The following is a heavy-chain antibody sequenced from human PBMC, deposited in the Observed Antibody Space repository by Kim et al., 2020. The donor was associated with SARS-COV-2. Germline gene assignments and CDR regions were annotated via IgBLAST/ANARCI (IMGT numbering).Heavy chain of an antibody. D-gene: IGHD3-10*01. J-gene: IGHJ4*02. V-gene: IGHV4-34*01. Sequence: SETLSLTCAVYGGSFSGYYWSWIRQPPGKGLEWIGEINHSGSTNYNPSLKSRVTISVDTSKNQFSLKLSSVTAADTAVYYCARRDYYGSGNTFDYWGQGTLVTVSS. CDR3: ARRDYYGSGNTFDY. CDR2: INHSGST. CDR1: GGSFSGYY.